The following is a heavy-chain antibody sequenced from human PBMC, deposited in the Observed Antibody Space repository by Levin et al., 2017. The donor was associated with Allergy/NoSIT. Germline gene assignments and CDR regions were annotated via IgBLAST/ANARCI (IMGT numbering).Heavy chain of an antibody. CDR2: IYPGDSDT. CDR1: GYSFTSYW. Sequence: PGGSLRLSCQGSGYSFTSYWIGWVRQMPGNGLEWMGIIYPGDSDTRYSPSFQGQVTISADKSISTAYLQWSSLKASDTAIHYCARRGTRDYYYYMDVWGKGTTVTVSS. V-gene: IGHV5-51*01. J-gene: IGHJ6*03. CDR3: ARRGTRDYYYYMDV. D-gene: IGHD1-1*01.